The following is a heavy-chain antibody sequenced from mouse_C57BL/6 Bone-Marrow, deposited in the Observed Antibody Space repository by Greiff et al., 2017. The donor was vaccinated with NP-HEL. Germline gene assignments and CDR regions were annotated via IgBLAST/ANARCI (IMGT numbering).Heavy chain of an antibody. CDR1: GYSITSGYY. CDR2: ISYDGSN. J-gene: IGHJ3*01. V-gene: IGHV3-6*01. D-gene: IGHD4-1*01. CDR3: ARKTGAWFAY. Sequence: EVKLVESGPGLVKPSQSLSLTCSVTGYSITSGYYWNWIRQFPGNKLEWMGYISYDGSNNYNPSLKNRISITRDTSKNQFFLKLNSVTTEDTATYYCARKTGAWFAYWGQGTLVTVSA.